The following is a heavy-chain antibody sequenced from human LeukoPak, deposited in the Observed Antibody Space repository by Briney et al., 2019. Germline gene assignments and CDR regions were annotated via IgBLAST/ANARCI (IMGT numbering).Heavy chain of an antibody. J-gene: IGHJ4*02. Sequence: GESLKISCKGSGYSFTSYWIGWVRQMPGKGLEWMGITYPVDSDTRYSPSFQGQVTISADKSISTAYLQWSSLKASDTAMYYCARRGQNWNDGLDYWGQGTLVTVSS. V-gene: IGHV5-51*01. CDR2: TYPVDSDT. D-gene: IGHD1-1*01. CDR1: GYSFTSYW. CDR3: ARRGQNWNDGLDY.